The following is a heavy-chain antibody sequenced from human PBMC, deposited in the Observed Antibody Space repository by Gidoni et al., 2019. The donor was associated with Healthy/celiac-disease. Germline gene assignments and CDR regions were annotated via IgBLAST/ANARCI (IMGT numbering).Heavy chain of an antibody. J-gene: IGHJ4*02. V-gene: IGHV3-21*01. Sequence: EVQLVESGGGLVKPGGSLRLSCAASGFTFSSYSMNWVRQAPGKGLEWVSSISSSSSYISYADSGKGRFNISRDNAKNSLYLQMTSLRAEDTAVYYCARDLRWSLVATITAFDYWGQGTLVTVSS. CDR2: ISSSSSYI. D-gene: IGHD5-12*01. CDR3: ARDLRWSLVATITAFDY. CDR1: GFTFSSYS.